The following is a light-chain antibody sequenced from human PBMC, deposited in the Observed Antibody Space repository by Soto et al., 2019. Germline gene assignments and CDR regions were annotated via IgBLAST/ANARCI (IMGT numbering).Light chain of an antibody. CDR3: QHLSSYPLT. CDR2: DAS. CDR1: QGLNNY. Sequence: DIQLTQVSFFPSGSVGERVNINCRGRQGLNNYLAWYHQKPGKAPKLLIYDASTLQSGVPSRFSGSGSGTEFTLTISSLQPEDLGTYYCQHLSSYPLTFGGGTKVEIK. V-gene: IGKV1-9*01. J-gene: IGKJ4*01.